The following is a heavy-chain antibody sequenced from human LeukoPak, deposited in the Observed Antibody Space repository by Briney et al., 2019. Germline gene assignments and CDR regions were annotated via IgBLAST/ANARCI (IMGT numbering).Heavy chain of an antibody. V-gene: IGHV3-53*01. Sequence: GGSLRLSCAASGFTVSSNYMSWVRQAPGKGLEWVSVIYSXGSTYYADSVKGRFTISRDNSKNTLYLQMNSLRAEDTAVYYCAXXXYDXXGYYYXXXXGMDVWGQGTTVTVSS. CDR3: AXXXYDXXGYYYXXXXGMDV. J-gene: IGHJ6*02. D-gene: IGHD3-22*01. CDR1: GFTVSSNY. CDR2: IYSXGST.